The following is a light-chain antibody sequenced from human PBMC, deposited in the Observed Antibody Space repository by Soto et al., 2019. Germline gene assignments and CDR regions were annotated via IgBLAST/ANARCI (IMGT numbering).Light chain of an antibody. CDR3: QQYASSPLLT. J-gene: IGKJ4*01. Sequence: VLTQSPGTLSLSPGETATLSCRASQTIGRNYLAWYQQKPGQAPRLLIFGTSKRATGIPDRFSGSGSGTDFTLSISRLEPEDFAVYYCQQYASSPLLTFGGGTKVDIK. V-gene: IGKV3-20*01. CDR1: QTIGRNY. CDR2: GTS.